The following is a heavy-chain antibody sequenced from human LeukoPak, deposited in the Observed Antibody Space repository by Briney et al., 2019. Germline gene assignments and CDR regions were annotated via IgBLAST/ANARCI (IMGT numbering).Heavy chain of an antibody. CDR3: SRSGPGSCSGGSCYSNY. Sequence: ASVKVSCKASGYTFTNFGISWVRQAPGQGLEWMEWNSAYNGNTNYAQKLQGRITMTTDTSTNTAYMELRSLRSDDTAVYYCSRSGPGSCSGGSCYSNYWGQGTLVTVSS. V-gene: IGHV1-18*01. CDR1: GYTFTNFG. D-gene: IGHD2-15*01. J-gene: IGHJ4*02. CDR2: NSAYNGNT.